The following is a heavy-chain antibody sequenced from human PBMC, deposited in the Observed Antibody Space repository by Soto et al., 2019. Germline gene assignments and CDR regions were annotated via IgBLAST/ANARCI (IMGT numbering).Heavy chain of an antibody. CDR2: IYYSGST. V-gene: IGHV4-61*01. CDR3: AREGQTTDAFDI. Sequence: SEPLSLTCTVSGGSVSSGSYYWSWIRQPPGKGLEWIGYIYYSGSTNYNPSLKSRVTISVDTSKNQFSLKLSSVTAADTAVYYCAREGQTTDAFDIWGQGTMVTVSS. CDR1: GGSVSSGSYY. J-gene: IGHJ3*02. D-gene: IGHD4-17*01.